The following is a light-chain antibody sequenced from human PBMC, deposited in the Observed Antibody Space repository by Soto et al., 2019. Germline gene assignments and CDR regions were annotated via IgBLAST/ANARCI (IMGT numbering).Light chain of an antibody. CDR1: QNIRSN. J-gene: IGKJ5*01. CDR3: QQTYTTTEIT. Sequence: TQSPCNLSLSPRERATLSCRASQNIRSNLAWYQQKPGQAPRLLIYETSIRAPGIPARFSGSGSGTDFTLTISSRQPQDFATYYCQQTYTTTEITFGQGTRLEIK. V-gene: IGKV3-15*01. CDR2: ETS.